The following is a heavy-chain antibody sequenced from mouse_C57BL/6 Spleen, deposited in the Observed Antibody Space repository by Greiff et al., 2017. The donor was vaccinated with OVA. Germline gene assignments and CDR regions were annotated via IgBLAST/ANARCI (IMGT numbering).Heavy chain of an antibody. V-gene: IGHV1-39*01. J-gene: IGHJ3*01. CDR3: ARSDGNGFAY. D-gene: IGHD2-1*01. CDR1: GYSFTDYN. Sequence: VQLQQSGPELVKPGASVKISCKASGYSFTDYNMNWVKQSNGKSLEWIGVINPNYGTTSYNQKFKGKATMTVDQSSSTTYMQLTSQTAKDYAVYYYARSDGNGFAYWGQGTLVTVSA. CDR2: INPNYGTT.